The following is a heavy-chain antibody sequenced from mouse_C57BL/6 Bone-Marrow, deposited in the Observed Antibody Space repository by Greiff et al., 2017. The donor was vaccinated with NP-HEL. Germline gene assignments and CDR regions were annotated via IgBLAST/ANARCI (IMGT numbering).Heavy chain of an antibody. CDR2: IYPGSGST. CDR1: GYTFTSYW. Sequence: QVQLQQPGAELVKPGASVKMSCKASGYTFTSYWITWVKQRPGQGLEWIGDIYPGSGSTNYNEKFKSKATLTVDTASSTAYMQLSSLTSEDSAVYYCASRQLRLRVDYWGQGTTLTVSS. CDR3: ASRQLRLRVDY. D-gene: IGHD3-2*02. J-gene: IGHJ2*01. V-gene: IGHV1-55*01.